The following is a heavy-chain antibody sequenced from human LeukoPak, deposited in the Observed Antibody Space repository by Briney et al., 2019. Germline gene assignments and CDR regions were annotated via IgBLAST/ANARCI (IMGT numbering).Heavy chain of an antibody. Sequence: ASVKVSCKASGYTFTGVYIHWVRQAPGQGLEWMAGINPQSGATNYAQKFQGRVTMTRDMSINTAYMEVTSLRFDDTAVYYCARGGDDSGLYFAYWGQGTLVTVSS. V-gene: IGHV1-2*02. D-gene: IGHD3-22*01. CDR3: ARGGDDSGLYFAY. J-gene: IGHJ4*02. CDR1: GYTFTGVY. CDR2: INPQSGAT.